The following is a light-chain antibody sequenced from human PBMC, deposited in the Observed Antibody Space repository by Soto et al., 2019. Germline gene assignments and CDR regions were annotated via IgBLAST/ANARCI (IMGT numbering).Light chain of an antibody. J-gene: IGKJ1*01. CDR2: GAS. V-gene: IGKV3-20*01. Sequence: ESVLMQSPGTLSLSPGERATLSCRASQSVSSNYLACYQQKPGQAPRLLIYGASTRATGIPDRFSGSGSGTDVNLTISRLEPEDSAVYYCRQYGSSPTRKFGQETKVDIK. CDR1: QSVSSNY. CDR3: RQYGSSPTRK.